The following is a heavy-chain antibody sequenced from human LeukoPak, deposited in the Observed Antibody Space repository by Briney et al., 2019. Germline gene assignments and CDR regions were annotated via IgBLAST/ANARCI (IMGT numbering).Heavy chain of an antibody. D-gene: IGHD6-19*01. CDR3: ARLAVADYYYYYYMDV. CDR2: IYPGDSDT. V-gene: IGHV5-51*01. CDR1: GYSFTSYW. Sequence: GESLKISCKGSGYSFTSYWIGWVRQMPGKGLEWMGIIYPGDSDTRYRPSFQGQVTISADKSISTAYLQWSSLKASDTAMYYCARLAVADYYYYYYMDVWGKGTTVTISS. J-gene: IGHJ6*03.